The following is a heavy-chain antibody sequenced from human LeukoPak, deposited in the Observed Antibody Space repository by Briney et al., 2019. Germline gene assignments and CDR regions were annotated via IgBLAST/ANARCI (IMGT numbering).Heavy chain of an antibody. CDR3: ARYITSGYYYFDS. D-gene: IGHD5-12*01. J-gene: IGHJ4*02. V-gene: IGHV4-34*01. Sequence: SETLSLTCAVYGGSFSGYYWGWIRQPPGKGLEWIGNIYHSGNIYYNPSVKSRVTISVDTSKNQFSLKLTSVTAADTAVYYCARYITSGYYYFDSWGQGTLVTVSS. CDR1: GGSFSGYY. CDR2: IYHSGNI.